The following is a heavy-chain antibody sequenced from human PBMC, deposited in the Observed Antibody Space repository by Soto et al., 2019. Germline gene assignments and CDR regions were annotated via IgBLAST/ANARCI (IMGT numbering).Heavy chain of an antibody. CDR1: GFSFRNYA. CDR3: AKESMPEHYGDTLFDY. V-gene: IGHV3-23*01. CDR2: FSAGGRA. Sequence: EVQLLESGGTLVQPGGSLRLSCVASGFSFRNYALSWVRQAPGKGLEWVSTFSAGGRAYYADTVKGRFTIARDSSQNTVHLHISILRPEDTAVYYCAKESMPEHYGDTLFDYWGQGTRVTVSS. J-gene: IGHJ4*02. D-gene: IGHD4-17*01.